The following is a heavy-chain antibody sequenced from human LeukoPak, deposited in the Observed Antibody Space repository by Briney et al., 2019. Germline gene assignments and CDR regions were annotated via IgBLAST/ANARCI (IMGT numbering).Heavy chain of an antibody. CDR2: INQDGSEK. V-gene: IGHV3-7*03. J-gene: IGHJ4*02. CDR3: ARGTYYYDY. CDR1: GFAFRNYW. Sequence: GGSLRRSCPAPGFAFRNYWMTWGRQAPGEGLEWVANINQDGSEKYYVDSVKGRFTISRDNAKNSLYLQMNSLRPEDTAVYYCARGTYYYDYWGQGTLVTVSS.